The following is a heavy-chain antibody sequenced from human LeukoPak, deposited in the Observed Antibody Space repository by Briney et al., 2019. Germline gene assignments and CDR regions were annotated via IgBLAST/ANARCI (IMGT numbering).Heavy chain of an antibody. CDR3: ARESTPLRGAFDP. Sequence: PGESLRLSCAASGFTVRNNHMSWVRQAPGKGLEWVSVIDSRDNTYHADSVKGRFTISRHTSKNTLYLQMNSLRAEDTAVYYCARESTPLRGAFDPWGPGTLVTVSS. V-gene: IGHV3-53*04. D-gene: IGHD5-24*01. CDR2: IDSRDNT. CDR1: GFTVRNNH. J-gene: IGHJ5*02.